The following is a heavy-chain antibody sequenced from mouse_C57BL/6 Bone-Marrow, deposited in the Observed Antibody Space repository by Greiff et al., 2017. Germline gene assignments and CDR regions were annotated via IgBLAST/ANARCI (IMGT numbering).Heavy chain of an antibody. CDR2: ISSGSSTI. D-gene: IGHD4-1*01. V-gene: IGHV5-17*01. Sequence: DVKLVESGGGLVKPGGSLKLSCAASGFTFSDYGMHWVRQAPEKGLEWVAYISSGSSTIYYADTVKGRFTISRDNAKNTLFLQMTSLRSEDTAMYYCARRHWEIAMDYWGQGTSVTVSS. J-gene: IGHJ4*01. CDR1: GFTFSDYG. CDR3: ARRHWEIAMDY.